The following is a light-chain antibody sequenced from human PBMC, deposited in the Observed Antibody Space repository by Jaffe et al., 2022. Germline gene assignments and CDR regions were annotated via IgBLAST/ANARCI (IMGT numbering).Light chain of an antibody. CDR1: NIETRS. CDR2: SDS. V-gene: IGLV3-21*04. CDR3: QLWDIGSDHVL. Sequence: SYVLTQPPSVSVDPGKTATLTCGGDNIETRSVHWYQQRPGQAPVVVMYSDSERPSGIPERFSGSNSGNTATLTISRVEDGDEADYYCQLWDIGSDHVLFGGGTKLSVL. J-gene: IGLJ2*01.